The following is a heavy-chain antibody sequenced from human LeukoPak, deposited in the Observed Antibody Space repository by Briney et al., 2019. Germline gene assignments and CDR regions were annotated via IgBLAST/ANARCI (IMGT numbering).Heavy chain of an antibody. CDR1: GFTFSSYW. V-gene: IGHV3-7*01. D-gene: IGHD3-10*01. J-gene: IGHJ4*02. CDR2: IKQDGSEK. Sequence: GGSLRLSCAASGFTFSSYWMSWVRQAPGKGLEWVANIKQDGSEKYYVDSVKGRFTISRDNAKNSLYLQMNSLRAEDTAVYYCAGDLGTMVRGVIDYWGQGTLVTVSS. CDR3: AGDLGTMVRGVIDY.